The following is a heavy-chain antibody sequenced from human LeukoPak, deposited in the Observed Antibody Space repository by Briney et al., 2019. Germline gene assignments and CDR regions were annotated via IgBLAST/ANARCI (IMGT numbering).Heavy chain of an antibody. Sequence: GGSLRLSCVGSGFSFNSYSMNWVRQAPGMGLEWVSSISSSTYIYYADSLRGRITISRDNAKSSLYLQMDGLRVEDTAVYFCARVWSPPYTSTWPDYFDYWGQGALVTVSS. V-gene: IGHV3-21*01. CDR2: ISSSTYI. CDR3: ARVWSPPYTSTWPDYFDY. J-gene: IGHJ4*02. D-gene: IGHD2-2*01. CDR1: GFSFNSYS.